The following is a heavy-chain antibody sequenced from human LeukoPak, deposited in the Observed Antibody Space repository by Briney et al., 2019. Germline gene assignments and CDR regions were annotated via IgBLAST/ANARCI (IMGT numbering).Heavy chain of an antibody. Sequence: GASVKVSCKASGYTFTSYGISWVRQAPGQGLEWMGWISAYNGNTNYAQKLQGRVTMTTDTSTSTAYMELRSLRSDDTAVYYCARDLHYYDSSGYYYWGQGTLVTVSS. D-gene: IGHD3-22*01. J-gene: IGHJ4*02. CDR1: GYTFTSYG. CDR3: ARDLHYYDSSGYYY. V-gene: IGHV1-18*01. CDR2: ISAYNGNT.